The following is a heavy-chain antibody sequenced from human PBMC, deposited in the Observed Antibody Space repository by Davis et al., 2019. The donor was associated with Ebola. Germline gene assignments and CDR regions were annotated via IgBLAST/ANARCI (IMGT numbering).Heavy chain of an antibody. D-gene: IGHD3-22*01. J-gene: IGHJ4*02. CDR2: IYYSGST. V-gene: IGHV4-61*01. Sequence: SETLSLTCSVSGASVSRGNFYWSWIRQPPGKTLEWIGFIYYSGSTNYNPSLKSRVTISVDTSKNQFSLKLSSVTAADTAVYYCARARNTYYYDSSGYHIGRHFDYWGQGTLVTVSS. CDR3: ARARNTYYYDSSGYHIGRHFDY. CDR1: GASVSRGNFY.